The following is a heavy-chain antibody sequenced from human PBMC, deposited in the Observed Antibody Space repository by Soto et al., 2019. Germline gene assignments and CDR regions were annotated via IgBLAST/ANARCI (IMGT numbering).Heavy chain of an antibody. Sequence: SETLSLTCAVYGGSFSGYYWSWIRQPPGKGLEWIGEINHSGSTNYNPSLKSRVTISVDTSKNQFSLKLSSVTAADTAVYYCARAGVPVAGPAEYFQHWGQGTLVSLL. CDR1: GGSFSGYY. CDR3: ARAGVPVAGPAEYFQH. D-gene: IGHD6-19*01. CDR2: INHSGST. J-gene: IGHJ1*01. V-gene: IGHV4-34*01.